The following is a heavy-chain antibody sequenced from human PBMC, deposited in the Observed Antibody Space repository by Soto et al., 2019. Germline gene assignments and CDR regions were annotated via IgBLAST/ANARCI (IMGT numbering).Heavy chain of an antibody. CDR1: GFTFSTSV. Sequence: HPGGSLRLSCVASGFTFSTSVMHWVRQPPGKGLEWVALISNDGDEKYYGDSVEGRFSISRDNSKNTLYLQMSSLRAEDTAVYFCAKARVRIAGADSFDHWGQGTLVTVSS. D-gene: IGHD1-26*01. V-gene: IGHV3-30*18. J-gene: IGHJ4*02. CDR2: ISNDGDEK. CDR3: AKARVRIAGADSFDH.